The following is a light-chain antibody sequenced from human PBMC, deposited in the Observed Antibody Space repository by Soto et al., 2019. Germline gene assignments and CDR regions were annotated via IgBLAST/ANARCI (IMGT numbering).Light chain of an antibody. CDR1: SSDIGRYNY. J-gene: IGLJ2*01. CDR2: GVN. CDR3: ASYTSTTTLVV. V-gene: IGLV2-14*01. Sequence: QSLLTQPASVSGSPGQSITISCTGTSSDIGRYNYVSWYQQHPGKAPRLVISGVNKRPSGISNRFSGSKSGNTASLTISGLQADDEAIYYCASYTSTTTLVVFGGGTQLTVL.